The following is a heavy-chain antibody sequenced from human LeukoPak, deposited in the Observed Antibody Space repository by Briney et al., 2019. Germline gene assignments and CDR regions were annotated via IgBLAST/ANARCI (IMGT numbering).Heavy chain of an antibody. CDR2: INSDSGGA. D-gene: IGHD1-1*01. J-gene: IGHJ3*02. CDR3: ARGRVHSWSDAFDI. CDR1: GYTFTGHY. Sequence: ASVKVSCKASGYTFTGHYMHWVRQAPGQGLEWMGWINSDSGGAKYAQKFQGSVIMTRVTSISTAYMELSRLKSDDTAVYYCARGRVHSWSDAFDIWGQGTTVTVSS. V-gene: IGHV1-2*02.